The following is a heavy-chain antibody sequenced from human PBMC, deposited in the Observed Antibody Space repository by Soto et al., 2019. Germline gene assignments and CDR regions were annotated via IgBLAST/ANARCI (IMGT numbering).Heavy chain of an antibody. V-gene: IGHV4-30-4*01. D-gene: IGHD3-22*01. CDR1: GGSISSGVYY. CDR2: IYYSGST. CDR3: ARGSDSSDCWFDP. J-gene: IGHJ5*02. Sequence: PSETLSLTCTVSGGSISSGVYYWSWLRQPPGKGLEWIGYIYYSGSTYYNPSLKSRVTISVDTSKNQFSLNLSSVTAADTAVYYCARGSDSSDCWFDPWGQGTLVTVSS.